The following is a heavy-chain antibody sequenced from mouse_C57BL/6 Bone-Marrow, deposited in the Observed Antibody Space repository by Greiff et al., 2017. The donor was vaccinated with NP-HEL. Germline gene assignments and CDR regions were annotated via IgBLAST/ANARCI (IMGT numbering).Heavy chain of an antibody. Sequence: QVQLQQSGAELVRPGASVKLSCKASGYTFTDYYINWVKQRPGQGLEWIARIYPGSGNTYYNEKFKGKATLTAEKSSSTAYMQLSSLTSEDSAVYFCARSFYYYGSWYFDVWGTGTTVTVSS. J-gene: IGHJ1*03. V-gene: IGHV1-76*01. CDR2: IYPGSGNT. CDR3: ARSFYYYGSWYFDV. D-gene: IGHD1-1*01. CDR1: GYTFTDYY.